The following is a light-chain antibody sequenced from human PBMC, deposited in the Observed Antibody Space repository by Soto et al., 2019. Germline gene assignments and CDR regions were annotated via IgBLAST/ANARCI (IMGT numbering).Light chain of an antibody. CDR2: AAS. V-gene: IGKV1-39*01. J-gene: IGKJ1*01. CDR1: QTIGNY. CDR3: QQSYSTPRT. Sequence: DIQMTQSPSSLSASVGDRVTITCRASQTIGNYLNWYQQKPGRAPNLLIYAASSLQSGVPSRFSGSGSGTDFTLTISSLLPEDFATYFCQQSYSTPRTSGQGTKVEIK.